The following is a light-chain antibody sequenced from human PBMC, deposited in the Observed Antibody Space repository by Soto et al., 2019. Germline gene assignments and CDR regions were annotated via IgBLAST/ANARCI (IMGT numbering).Light chain of an antibody. V-gene: IGKV1-39*01. CDR2: AAS. CDR1: QSISSN. Sequence: DIQMTQSPSSLSASVGDRATITCRASQSISSNLNWYQQKPGKAPNLLIYAASSLQSGVPSRFSGSGSGTDFTLIISSLQPEDFATYCCQYNYITPFTFGPGTKVDIK. CDR3: QYNYITPFT. J-gene: IGKJ3*01.